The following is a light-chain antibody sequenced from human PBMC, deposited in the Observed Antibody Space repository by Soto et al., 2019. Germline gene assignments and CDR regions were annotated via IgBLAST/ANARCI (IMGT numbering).Light chain of an antibody. J-gene: IGLJ2*01. CDR2: DNN. Sequence: QSVLTQPPSVSVAPGQKVTISCSGSGSNIGNDYVSWYQQLPGTAPKLLIYDNNKRPSGIPDRVSGSKSGTSATLGITGLQTGDEADYYCGTWDGSLNAVVFGGGTKVTVL. V-gene: IGLV1-51*01. CDR1: GSNIGNDY. CDR3: GTWDGSLNAVV.